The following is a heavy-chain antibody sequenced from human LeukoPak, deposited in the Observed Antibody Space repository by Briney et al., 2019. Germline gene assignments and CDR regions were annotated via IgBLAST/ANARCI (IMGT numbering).Heavy chain of an antibody. CDR2: ISYDGSNK. D-gene: IGHD4-4*01. Sequence: GGSLRLSCAASGFTFSSYAMHWVRQAPGKGLEWVAVISYDGSNKYYADSVKGRFTISRDNSKNTLYLQMNSLRAEDTAVYYCARDQGATVTLTYYYGMDVWGQGTTVTVSS. CDR1: GFTFSSYA. CDR3: ARDQGATVTLTYYYGMDV. J-gene: IGHJ6*02. V-gene: IGHV3-30-3*01.